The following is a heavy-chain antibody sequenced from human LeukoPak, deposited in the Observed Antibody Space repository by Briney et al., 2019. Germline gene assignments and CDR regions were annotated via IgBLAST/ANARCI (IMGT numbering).Heavy chain of an antibody. D-gene: IGHD4-11*01. Sequence: GGSLRLSCAASGFTLSHYYMTWIRQAPGKGLEWLSCISSSGDTIYYADSVKGRFTVSRDNAENSLYLQMNSLKTEDTAIYYCTTAMKNTVTTVHYWGQGTLVTVSS. J-gene: IGHJ4*02. V-gene: IGHV3-11*01. CDR2: ISSSGDTI. CDR3: TTAMKNTVTTVHY. CDR1: GFTLSHYY.